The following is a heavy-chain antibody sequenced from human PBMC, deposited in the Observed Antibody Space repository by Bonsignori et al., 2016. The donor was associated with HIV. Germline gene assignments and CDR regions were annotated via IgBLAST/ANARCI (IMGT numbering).Heavy chain of an antibody. CDR2: FDPEDGET. Sequence: ASVKVSCKVSGYTLTELSMHWVRQAPGKGLEWMGGFDPEDGETIYAQKFQGRVIMTEDTSTDTAYMELSSLRSEDTAVYYCATKGHDYGGPYYYYYMDVWGKGTTVTVSS. CDR3: ATKGHDYGGPYYYYYMDV. V-gene: IGHV1-24*01. J-gene: IGHJ6*03. D-gene: IGHD4-23*01. CDR1: GYTLTELS.